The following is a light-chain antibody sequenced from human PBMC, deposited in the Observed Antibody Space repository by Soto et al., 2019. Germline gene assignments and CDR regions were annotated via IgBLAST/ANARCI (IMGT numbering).Light chain of an antibody. J-gene: IGKJ2*01. CDR1: QSVNRN. Sequence: EIGMTQSQATLYVSPGKRASLSCRASQSVNRNLAWYQQKPGQAPRLLIYAASNGPTGIPARFSGSGSGREFTLSITSLQSDDFAVYSCQQYNNWPYIVGEGTNLYIK. V-gene: IGKV3D-15*01. CDR3: QQYNNWPYI. CDR2: AAS.